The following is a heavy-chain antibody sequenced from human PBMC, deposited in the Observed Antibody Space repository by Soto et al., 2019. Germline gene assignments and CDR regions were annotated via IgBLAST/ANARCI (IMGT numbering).Heavy chain of an antibody. V-gene: IGHV1-3*01. Sequence: GASVKVSCKASGYTFTSYAMHWVRQAPGQRLEWMGWIYAGNGNTKYSQKFQGRVTITRDTSASTAYMELSSLRSEDTAVYYCARAGIVGATTSFDYWGQGTLVTVSS. CDR1: GYTFTSYA. D-gene: IGHD1-26*01. CDR3: ARAGIVGATTSFDY. CDR2: IYAGNGNT. J-gene: IGHJ4*02.